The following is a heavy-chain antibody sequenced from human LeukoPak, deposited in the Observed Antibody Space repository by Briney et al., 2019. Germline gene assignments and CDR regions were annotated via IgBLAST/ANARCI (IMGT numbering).Heavy chain of an antibody. CDR3: ARAAGSSGWYGGYYYYYYMDV. CDR2: TYYRSEWYD. Sequence: SQTLSLTCAISGDSVSSNSAAWNWIRQSPSRGLEWLGRTYYRSEWYDDYAVSVKSRIIINPDTSKNQFSLQLNSVTPEDTAVYYCARAAGSSGWYGGYYYYYYMDVWGKGTTVTASS. J-gene: IGHJ6*03. V-gene: IGHV6-1*01. D-gene: IGHD6-19*01. CDR1: GDSVSSNSAA.